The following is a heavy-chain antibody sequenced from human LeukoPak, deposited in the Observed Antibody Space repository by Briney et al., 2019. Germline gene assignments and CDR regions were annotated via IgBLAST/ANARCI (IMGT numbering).Heavy chain of an antibody. CDR3: ARSYYDSSGYRLFDY. V-gene: IGHV1-46*01. CDR1: GYTFTSYY. Sequence: GASVKVSCKASGYTFTSYYMHWVRQAPGQGLEWMGIINPSGGSTSYAQKFQGRVTMTRDTSTSTVYMELSSLRSEDTAVYYCARSYYDSSGYRLFDYWGQGTLVTVPS. J-gene: IGHJ4*02. CDR2: INPSGGST. D-gene: IGHD3-22*01.